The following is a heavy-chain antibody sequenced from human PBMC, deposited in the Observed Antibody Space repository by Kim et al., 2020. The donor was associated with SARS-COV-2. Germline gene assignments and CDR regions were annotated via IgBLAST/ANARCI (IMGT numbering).Heavy chain of an antibody. CDR3: GTDLAQCLPSRHFYGM. CDR1: GFTFHNYA. J-gene: IGHJ6*01. CDR2: ISYDGTNK. D-gene: IGHD6-19*01. Sequence: GGSLRLSCAASGFTFHNYALHWVRQAPGKGPEWVSVISYDGTNKYYADSVKGRFTISRDNSKATLYLHRNSRSFDDTAPSYVGTDLAQCLPSRHFYGM. V-gene: IGHV3-30-3*01.